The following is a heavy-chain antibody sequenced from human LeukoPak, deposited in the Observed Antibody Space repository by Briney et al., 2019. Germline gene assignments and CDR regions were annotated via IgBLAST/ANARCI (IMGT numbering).Heavy chain of an antibody. Sequence: ASVKVSCKASGYTFTSYAMNWVRQAPGQGLEWMGWINTNTGNPTYAQGFTGRFVFSLDTSVSTAYLQISSLKAEDTAVYYCARDTYYYDSSGYYARTIDYWGQGTLVTVSS. D-gene: IGHD3-22*01. CDR2: INTNTGNP. J-gene: IGHJ4*02. V-gene: IGHV7-4-1*02. CDR1: GYTFTSYA. CDR3: ARDTYYYDSSGYYARTIDY.